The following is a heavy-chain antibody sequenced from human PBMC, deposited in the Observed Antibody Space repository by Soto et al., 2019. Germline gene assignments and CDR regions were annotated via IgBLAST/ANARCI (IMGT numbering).Heavy chain of an antibody. D-gene: IGHD3-3*01. V-gene: IGHV4-31*03. J-gene: IGHJ6*03. CDR2: IYYSGST. CDR3: ARGPYYDFWSGYYPSSYYYYYYMDV. Sequence: QVQLQESGPGLVKPSQTLSLTCTVSGGSISSGGYYWSWIRQHPGKGLEWIGYIYYSGSTYYNPSLKSRVTISVDTSKNQCSLKLSSVTAADTAVYYCARGPYYDFWSGYYPSSYYYYYYMDVWGKGTTVTVSS. CDR1: GGSISSGGYY.